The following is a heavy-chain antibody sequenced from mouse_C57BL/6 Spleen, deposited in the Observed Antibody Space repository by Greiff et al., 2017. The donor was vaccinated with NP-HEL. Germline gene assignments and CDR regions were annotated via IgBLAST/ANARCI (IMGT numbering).Heavy chain of an antibody. CDR1: GYTFTSYW. CDR3: ARGDDSPAGMAY. D-gene: IGHD2-4*01. V-gene: IGHV1-69*01. Sequence: QVQLKQPGAELVMPGASVKLSCKASGYTFTSYWMHWVKQRPGQGLEWIGEIDPSASYTNYNHKFKGKFTLSVDNSSSTAYMQLSSLTSEDSAVYYWARGDDSPAGMAYWGQGTWVTVSA. J-gene: IGHJ3*01. CDR2: IDPSASYT.